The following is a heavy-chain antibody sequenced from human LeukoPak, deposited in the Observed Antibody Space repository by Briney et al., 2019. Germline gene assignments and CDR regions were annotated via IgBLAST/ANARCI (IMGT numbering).Heavy chain of an antibody. Sequence: PSETLSLTCTVSGGSISSYYWSWIRQPPGKGLEWIGYIYYSGSTNYNPSLKSRVTISVDTSKNQFSLKLSSVTAADTAVYCCARLSNNGGAWYLGGGGVYGMDVWGQGTTVTVSS. CDR2: IYYSGST. CDR3: ARLSNNGGAWYLGGGGVYGMDV. D-gene: IGHD6-13*01. J-gene: IGHJ6*02. V-gene: IGHV4-59*08. CDR1: GGSISSYY.